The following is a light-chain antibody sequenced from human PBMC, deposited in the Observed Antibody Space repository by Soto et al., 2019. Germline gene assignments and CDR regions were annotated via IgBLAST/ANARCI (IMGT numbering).Light chain of an antibody. Sequence: ETVLTQSPGTLSLSPGERATLSCRASQSVRNNYLAWYQQKPGQAPRLLISGASSRAAGIPDRFSVSGSETDFTLTISRLEPEDFALYFCQQYGNPRITFGQGTRLEIK. CDR1: QSVRNNY. CDR2: GAS. CDR3: QQYGNPRIT. V-gene: IGKV3-20*01. J-gene: IGKJ5*01.